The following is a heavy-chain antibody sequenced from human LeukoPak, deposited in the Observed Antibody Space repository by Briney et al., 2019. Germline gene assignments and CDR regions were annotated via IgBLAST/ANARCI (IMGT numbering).Heavy chain of an antibody. CDR2: IYSGGST. CDR1: GFTVSSNY. Sequence: PGGSLRLSCAASGFTVSSNYMSWVRQAPGKGLEWDSVIYSGGSTYYADSVKGRFTISRDNSKNTLYLQMNSLRAEDTAVYYCARAVTIFPWAYFDYWGQGTLVTVSS. CDR3: ARAVTIFPWAYFDY. V-gene: IGHV3-53*01. D-gene: IGHD3-3*01. J-gene: IGHJ4*02.